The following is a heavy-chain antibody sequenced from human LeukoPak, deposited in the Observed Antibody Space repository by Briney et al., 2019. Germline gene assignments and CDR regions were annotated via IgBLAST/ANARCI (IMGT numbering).Heavy chain of an antibody. D-gene: IGHD3-22*01. V-gene: IGHV1-2*02. CDR2: VNPHSGGT. J-gene: IGHJ4*02. Sequence: ASVKVSCKASGYTFTDYYIHWVRQAPGQGLEGMGWVNPHSGGTNFAQRFRGRVTMTRDTYITTAYMELRRLESDVTDMYYCARTDNKYDSRLLFNWGQGTHITVSS. CDR3: ARTDNKYDSRLLFN. CDR1: GYTFTDYY.